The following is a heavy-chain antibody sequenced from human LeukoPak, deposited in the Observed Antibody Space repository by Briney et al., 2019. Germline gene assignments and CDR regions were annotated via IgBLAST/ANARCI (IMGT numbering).Heavy chain of an antibody. D-gene: IGHD7-27*01. CDR3: ARDLSSLGLDD. Sequence: GGTLRLSCAASGFTFSIHRMNWVRQAPGKGLEWVSGIGASGSHTYFADSVKGRFSISRDNSKNTVYLQMNSLRAGDTALYFCARDLSSLGLDDWGQGTLVTVSS. CDR2: IGASGSHT. V-gene: IGHV3-23*01. CDR1: GFTFSIHR. J-gene: IGHJ4*02.